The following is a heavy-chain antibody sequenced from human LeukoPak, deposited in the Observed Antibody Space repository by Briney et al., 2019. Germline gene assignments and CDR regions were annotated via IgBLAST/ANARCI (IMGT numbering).Heavy chain of an antibody. Sequence: GGSLTLSCPACGFAFSDFWMSWVGQALGKGLEWVANIRQDGNAKNESPSERGRFTNSRDNAKNSLYLQMNSLRAEDTAVYYCARASGLADYWGQGTLVSVSS. CDR1: GFAFSDFW. D-gene: IGHD3-3*02. CDR3: ARASGLADY. J-gene: IGHJ4*02. V-gene: IGHV3-7*01. CDR2: IRQDGNAK.